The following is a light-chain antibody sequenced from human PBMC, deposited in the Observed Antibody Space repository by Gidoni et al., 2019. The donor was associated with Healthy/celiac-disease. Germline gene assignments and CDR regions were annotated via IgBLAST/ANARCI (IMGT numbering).Light chain of an antibody. V-gene: IGLV3-1*01. CDR3: QAWDSSIVV. Sequence: SYELPQPPSESVSPGQTASITCSGDKLGDKYACWYQQKPGQSPVLVIYQDSKRPSGIPERFSGSNSGNTATLTISGTQAMDEADYYCQAWDSSIVVFGGGTKLTVL. CDR2: QDS. J-gene: IGLJ2*01. CDR1: KLGDKY.